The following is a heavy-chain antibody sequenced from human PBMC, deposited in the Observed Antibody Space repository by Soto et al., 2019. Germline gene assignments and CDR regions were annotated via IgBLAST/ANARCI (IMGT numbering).Heavy chain of an antibody. CDR1: GDTFSSYA. D-gene: IGHD6-13*01. Sequence: SVKVSCKASGDTFSSYAISWVRQAPGQGLEWMGGIIPIFGTANYAQKFQDRVTITADESTSTAYMELSSLRSEDTAVYYCARGFGPLGTGGQLSSLGSDWFDPWGQGTLVTVSS. V-gene: IGHV1-69*13. J-gene: IGHJ5*02. CDR2: IIPIFGTA. CDR3: ARGFGPLGTGGQLSSLGSDWFDP.